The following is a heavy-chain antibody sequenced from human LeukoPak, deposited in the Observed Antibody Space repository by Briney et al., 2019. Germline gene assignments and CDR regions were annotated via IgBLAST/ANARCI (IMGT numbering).Heavy chain of an antibody. V-gene: IGHV4-59*12. D-gene: IGHD6-13*01. CDR2: IYYNGGT. CDR3: ATVVLAAAGTRWFDP. Sequence: SETLSLTCTVSGGSISSSSWSWIRQPPGKRLEWIGYIYYNGGTKYNPSLKNRVTISMYTSRNQFSLKLSSVTAADTAVYYCATVVLAAAGTRWFDPWGQGTLVTVSS. J-gene: IGHJ5*02. CDR1: GGSISSSS.